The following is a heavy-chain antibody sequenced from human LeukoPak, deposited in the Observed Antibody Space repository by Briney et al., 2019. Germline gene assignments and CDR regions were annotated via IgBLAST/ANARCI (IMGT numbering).Heavy chain of an antibody. D-gene: IGHD2-2*02. J-gene: IGHJ4*02. CDR2: IYHSGST. V-gene: IGHV4-4*02. CDR1: GFTFSNYW. CDR3: ARAGVCSSTSCYINY. Sequence: PGGSLRLSCAASGFTFSNYWMSWVRQPPGKGLEWIGEIYHSGSTNYNPSLKSRVTISVDKSKNQFSLKLSSVTAADTAVYYCARAGVCSSTSCYINYWGQGTLVTVSS.